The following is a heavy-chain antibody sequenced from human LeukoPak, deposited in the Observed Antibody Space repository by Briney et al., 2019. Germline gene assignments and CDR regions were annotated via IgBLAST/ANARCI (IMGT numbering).Heavy chain of an antibody. J-gene: IGHJ4*02. CDR2: IYYSGST. CDR1: GGSISSYY. V-gene: IGHV4-59*01. Sequence: SETLSLTCTVSGGSISSYYWSWIRQPPGKGLEWIGYIYYSGSTNYNPSLKSRVTISVDTSKNQFSLKLSSVTAADTAVYYCAREGVDSSGWDFDYWGQGTLVTVSS. D-gene: IGHD6-19*01. CDR3: AREGVDSSGWDFDY.